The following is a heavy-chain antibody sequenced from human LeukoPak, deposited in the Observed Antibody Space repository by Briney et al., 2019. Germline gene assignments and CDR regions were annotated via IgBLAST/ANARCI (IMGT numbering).Heavy chain of an antibody. Sequence: PWGSLRLSCAASGFTFSSYAMSWVRQAPGKGLEWVSAISGSGGSTYYADSVKGRFTISRDNSKNTLYLQMNSLRAEDTAVYYCAKTRLGELSYFDYWGQGTLVTVSS. CDR1: GFTFSSYA. J-gene: IGHJ4*02. CDR3: AKTRLGELSYFDY. D-gene: IGHD3-16*02. CDR2: ISGSGGST. V-gene: IGHV3-23*01.